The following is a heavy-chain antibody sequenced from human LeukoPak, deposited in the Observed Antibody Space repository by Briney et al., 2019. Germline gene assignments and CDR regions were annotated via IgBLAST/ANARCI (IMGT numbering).Heavy chain of an antibody. Sequence: PSETLSLTCAVYGGSFSSYYWSWIRQPPGKGLEWIGYISNSGSTNYNPSLNSRVTISVDTSKNQFSLKLSSVTAADTAVYYCASLEMATITFDYWGQGTLVTVSS. CDR3: ASLEMATITFDY. CDR1: GGSFSSYY. CDR2: ISNSGST. V-gene: IGHV4-59*08. D-gene: IGHD5-24*01. J-gene: IGHJ4*02.